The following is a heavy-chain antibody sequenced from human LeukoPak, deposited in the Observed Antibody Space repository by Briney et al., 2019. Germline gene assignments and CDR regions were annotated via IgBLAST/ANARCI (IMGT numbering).Heavy chain of an antibody. D-gene: IGHD3-10*01. CDR3: ARVGRAYGSGTKYYFDY. J-gene: IGHJ4*02. Sequence: ASVKVSCKASGYTFTSYGISWVRQAPGQGLEWMGWISAYNGNTNYAQKLQGRVTMTTDTSTSTAYMELRSLRSDDTAVYYCARVGRAYGSGTKYYFDYWGQGTLVTVSS. CDR2: ISAYNGNT. V-gene: IGHV1-18*01. CDR1: GYTFTSYG.